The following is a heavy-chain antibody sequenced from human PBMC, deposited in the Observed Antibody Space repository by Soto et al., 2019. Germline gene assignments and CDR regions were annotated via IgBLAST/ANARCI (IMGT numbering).Heavy chain of an antibody. Sequence: ASVKVSCKASGYTFTGYYMHWVRQAPGQGLEWMGWINPNSGGTNYAQKFQGWVTMTRDTSISTAYMELSRLRSDDTAVYYCARQAMYSSGPLWDSTYAFDIWGQGTMVTVSS. D-gene: IGHD6-19*01. CDR2: INPNSGGT. V-gene: IGHV1-2*04. J-gene: IGHJ3*02. CDR1: GYTFTGYY. CDR3: ARQAMYSSGPLWDSTYAFDI.